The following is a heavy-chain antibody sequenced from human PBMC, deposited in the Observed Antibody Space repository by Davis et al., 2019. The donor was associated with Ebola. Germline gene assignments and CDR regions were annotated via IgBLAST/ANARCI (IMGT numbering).Heavy chain of an antibody. J-gene: IGHJ3*02. CDR3: AREGRSTHHYDSSGYSYVAAFDI. CDR2: MSSGSRIK. Sequence: PAGSLRLSCAVSGFTFSSYSLNWVRQDTGKGLEWISYMSSGSRIKYYADSVKGRFTISRDNAKNSLYLQMNSLRAGDTAVYYCAREGRSTHHYDSSGYSYVAAFDIWGQGTMVTVSS. CDR1: GFTFSSYS. D-gene: IGHD3-22*01. V-gene: IGHV3-48*04.